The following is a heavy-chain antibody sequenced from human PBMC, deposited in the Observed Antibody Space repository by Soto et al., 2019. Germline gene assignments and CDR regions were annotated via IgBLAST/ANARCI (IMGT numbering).Heavy chain of an antibody. CDR2: IFYSGST. CDR3: VHHVGDHYYNDF. D-gene: IGHD4-17*01. Sequence: SESLSLTCAVSGGSLSSSNWWSWVRQPPGKALEWLGEIFYSGSTKYNPSLNSRVTISADQSKNHLSLRLSSVTVAHTAVYYFVHHVGDHYYNDFWGQGSLVTVSS. CDR1: GGSLSSSNW. J-gene: IGHJ4*01. V-gene: IGHV4-4*02.